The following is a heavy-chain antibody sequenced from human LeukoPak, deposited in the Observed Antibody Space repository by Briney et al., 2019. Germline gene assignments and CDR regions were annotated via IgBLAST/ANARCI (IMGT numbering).Heavy chain of an antibody. J-gene: IGHJ4*02. V-gene: IGHV3-23*01. CDR3: AKSLWSYQPPSRFDY. CDR2: ISGSGGST. D-gene: IGHD1-26*01. CDR1: GFTFSSYS. Sequence: GGSLRLSCAASGFTFSSYSMNWVRQAPGKGLEWVSAISGSGGSTYYADSVKGRFTISRDNSKNTLYLQMNSLRAEDTAVYYCAKSLWSYQPPSRFDYWGQGTLVTVSS.